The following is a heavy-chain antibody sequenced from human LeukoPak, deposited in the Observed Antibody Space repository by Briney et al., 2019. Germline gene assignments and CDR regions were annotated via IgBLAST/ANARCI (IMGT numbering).Heavy chain of an antibody. Sequence: PSETLSLTCTVSGGSISSGSYCWSWIRQPAGKGLEWIGGICTSGSTNYDPSLKSRVTISVDTSRNQFSLKLSSVTAADTAVYYCARAYSSGYYPPENFFNSWGQGTLVTVSS. J-gene: IGHJ4*02. D-gene: IGHD3-22*01. CDR3: ARAYSSGYYPPENFFNS. V-gene: IGHV4-61*02. CDR1: GGSISSGSYC. CDR2: ICTSGST.